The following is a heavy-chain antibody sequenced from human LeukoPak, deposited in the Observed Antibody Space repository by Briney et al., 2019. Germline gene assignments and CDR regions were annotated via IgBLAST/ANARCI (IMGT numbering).Heavy chain of an antibody. V-gene: IGHV1-2*02. CDR3: ARGWEHYYYGMDV. D-gene: IGHD1-26*01. J-gene: IGHJ6*02. CDR2: INPNSGGT. Sequence: ASVTVSCKASGYTFTGYYMHWVRQAPGQGLEWMGWINPNSGGTNYAQKFQGRVPMTRDTSISTAYMELSRLRSDDTAVYYCARGWEHYYYGMDVWGQGTTVTVSS. CDR1: GYTFTGYY.